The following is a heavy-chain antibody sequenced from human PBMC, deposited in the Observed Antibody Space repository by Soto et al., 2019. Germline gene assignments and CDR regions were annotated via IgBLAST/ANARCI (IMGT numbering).Heavy chain of an antibody. V-gene: IGHV3-74*01. D-gene: IGHD2-2*01. CDR2: INSDRSST. CDR3: ASSCSSTSCSDYFDY. Sequence: GGSLRLSCAASGFTFSSYWMHWVRQAPGKGLVWVSRINSDRSSTSYADSVKGRYTIYRDNAKNTLYLQMNSLRAEYTAVYYCASSCSSTSCSDYFDYWGQGTLVTVSS. J-gene: IGHJ4*02. CDR1: GFTFSSYW.